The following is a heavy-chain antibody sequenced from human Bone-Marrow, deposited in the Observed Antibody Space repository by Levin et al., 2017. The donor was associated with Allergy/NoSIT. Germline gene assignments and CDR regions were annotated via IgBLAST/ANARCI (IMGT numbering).Heavy chain of an antibody. Sequence: ASVKVSCAASGLNFNNYWMTWVRQAPGKGLEWVANIKVDGSKKYYVDSVKGRFTISRDNAKNSLYLQMNSLRVDDTGVYYCASAATLVAEAADYWYFDLWGRGTLVTVSS. CDR3: ASAATLVAEAADYWYFDL. CDR2: IKVDGSKK. D-gene: IGHD5-12*01. J-gene: IGHJ2*01. V-gene: IGHV3-7*01. CDR1: GLNFNNYW.